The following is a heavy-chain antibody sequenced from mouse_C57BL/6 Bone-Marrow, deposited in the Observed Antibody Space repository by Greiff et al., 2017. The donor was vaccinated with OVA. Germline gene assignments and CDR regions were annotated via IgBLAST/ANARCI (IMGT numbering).Heavy chain of an antibody. J-gene: IGHJ2*01. CDR2: IDPSDSET. V-gene: IGHV1-52*01. CDR1: GYTFTSYW. CDR3: ARRGGRSLDY. Sequence: QVQLQQPGAELVRPGSSVKLSCKASGYTFTSYWMHWVKQRPIQGLEWIGNIDPSDSETHYNQKFKDKATLTVDKSSSTAYMQLSSLTSEDSAVYYCARRGGRSLDYWGKGTTLTVSS.